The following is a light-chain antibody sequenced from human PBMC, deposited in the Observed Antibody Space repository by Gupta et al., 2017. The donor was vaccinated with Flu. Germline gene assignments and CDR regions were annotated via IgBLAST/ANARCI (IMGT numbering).Light chain of an antibody. CDR3: QQLNSYPRT. CDR2: DAS. Sequence: DIQLTQSPSFLSASVGDRVTITCRASKGISNYLAWYQQKPGKAPKLLIYDASTLVSGVPSRFSGSGSWSDFTLTISSLQTEDFATYYCQQLNSYPRTFGQGTKVEIK. V-gene: IGKV1-9*01. J-gene: IGKJ1*01. CDR1: KGISNY.